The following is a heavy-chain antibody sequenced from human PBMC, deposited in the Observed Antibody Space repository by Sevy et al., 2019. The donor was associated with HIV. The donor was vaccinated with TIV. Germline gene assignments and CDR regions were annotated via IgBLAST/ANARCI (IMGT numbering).Heavy chain of an antibody. J-gene: IGHJ6*02. CDR2: ISSSSSTI. CDR3: ARDLFRAVAGGYYGMDV. Sequence: GGSLRLSCAGSGFDVSNNYMSWVRQAPGKGLEWVSYISSSSSTIYYADSVKGRFTISRDNAKNSLYLQMNSLRAEDTAVYYCARDLFRAVAGGYYGMDVWGQGTTVTVSS. CDR1: GFDVSNNY. D-gene: IGHD6-19*01. V-gene: IGHV3-48*01.